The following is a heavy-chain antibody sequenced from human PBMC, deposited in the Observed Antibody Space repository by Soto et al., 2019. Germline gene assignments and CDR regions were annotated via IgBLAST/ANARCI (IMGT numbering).Heavy chain of an antibody. V-gene: IGHV4-31*03. CDR3: ARAAANIDY. D-gene: IGHD2-2*01. J-gene: IGHJ4*02. CDR2: ISYSGST. CDR1: GGSISSSGSY. Sequence: QVQLQESGPGLVKPSQTLSLTCTVSGGSISSSGSYWTWIRQHPGKGLEWIGYISYSGSTVYNPSLESRVTRSVDTSKNQFSLNLSSVTAADTAVYYCARAAANIDYWGQATLVTVSS.